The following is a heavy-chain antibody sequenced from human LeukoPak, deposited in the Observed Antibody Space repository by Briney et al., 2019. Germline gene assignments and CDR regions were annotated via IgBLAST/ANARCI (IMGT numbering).Heavy chain of an antibody. V-gene: IGHV1-8*01. CDR1: GYTFTRYD. Sequence: GASVKVSCKASGYTFTRYDINWVRQATGQGLEWMGWKNPNSGNTGYAQKFQGRVTMTRNTSISTAYMELSSLRSEDTAVYYCARRGYSSSWTYYYYYYGMDVWGQGTTVTVSS. CDR3: ARRGYSSSWTYYYYYYGMDV. D-gene: IGHD6-13*01. J-gene: IGHJ6*02. CDR2: KNPNSGNT.